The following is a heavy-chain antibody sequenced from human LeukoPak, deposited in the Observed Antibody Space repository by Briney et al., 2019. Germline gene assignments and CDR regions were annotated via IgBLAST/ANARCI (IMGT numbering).Heavy chain of an antibody. Sequence: GSSLRLSCAASGFTVSSYAMHCLRQAPGKGLEGVAVISYEGSNKYYADSVKGRFTISRDNSKNTPYMHMNSLRAADTAVYYCASQDIAVAGNYYFDYWGQGTLVTVSS. CDR3: ASQDIAVAGNYYFDY. V-gene: IGHV3-30-3*01. CDR1: GFTVSSYA. CDR2: ISYEGSNK. J-gene: IGHJ4*02. D-gene: IGHD6-19*01.